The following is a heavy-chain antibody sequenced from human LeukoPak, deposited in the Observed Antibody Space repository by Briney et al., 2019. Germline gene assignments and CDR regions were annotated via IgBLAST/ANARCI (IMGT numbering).Heavy chain of an antibody. CDR3: AKRSSTSSLDP. J-gene: IGHJ5*02. CDR1: GFIFSSYG. D-gene: IGHD2-2*01. V-gene: IGHV3-30*18. CDR2: ISYDGSNK. Sequence: PGGSLRLSCAASGFIFSSYGMHWVRQAPGKGLEWVTVISYDGSNKYYADSVKGRFIISRDNSKNTLYLQMNSLRTEDTAVYYCAKRSSTSSLDPWGQGTLVTVSP.